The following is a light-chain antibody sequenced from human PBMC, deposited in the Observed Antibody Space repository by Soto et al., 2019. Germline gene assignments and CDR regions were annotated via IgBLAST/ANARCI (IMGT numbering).Light chain of an antibody. Sequence: EIVMTQSPDTLSVSPGERATLSFSASQTVGSNLAWYQQKPGQAPRLLIYDASNRATGIPARFSGSGSGTDFTLTISSLEPEDFAVYYCQQYHNWPPITFGQGTRLEIK. CDR3: QQYHNWPPIT. CDR1: QTVGSN. V-gene: IGKV3-15*01. CDR2: DAS. J-gene: IGKJ5*01.